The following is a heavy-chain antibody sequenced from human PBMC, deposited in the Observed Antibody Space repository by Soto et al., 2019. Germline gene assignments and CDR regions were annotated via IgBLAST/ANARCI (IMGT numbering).Heavy chain of an antibody. V-gene: IGHV4-59*12. CDR1: GDSITSYY. Sequence: PSETLSLTCTVSGDSITSYYWSWIRQPPGKGLEWIGYLSYSGSTNYNPPLKSRVTLSVDTSKNQLSLKLTSVTAADTALYYCARDYFDSSDYTTNWFDPWGQGTLVTVSS. J-gene: IGHJ5*02. D-gene: IGHD3-22*01. CDR3: ARDYFDSSDYTTNWFDP. CDR2: LSYSGST.